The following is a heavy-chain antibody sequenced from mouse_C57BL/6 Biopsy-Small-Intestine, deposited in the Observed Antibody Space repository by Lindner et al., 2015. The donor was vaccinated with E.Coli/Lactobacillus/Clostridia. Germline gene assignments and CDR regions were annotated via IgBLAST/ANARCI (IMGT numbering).Heavy chain of an antibody. Sequence: SVKVSCKASGYTFTGYYLNWVRQAPGQGLEWMGRINPHSGGSDYAQKFQGRVTMTRDTSISSASMELSSLRSDDTAVYYCARNMPAFGAFDSWGQGTLVTVSS. CDR2: INPHSGGS. V-gene: IGHV1S55*01. CDR3: ARNMPAFGAFDS. CDR1: GYTFTGYY. J-gene: IGHJ4*01. D-gene: IGHD5-2*01.